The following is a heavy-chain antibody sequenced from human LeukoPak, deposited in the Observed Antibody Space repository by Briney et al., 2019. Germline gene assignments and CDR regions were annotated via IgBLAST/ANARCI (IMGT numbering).Heavy chain of an antibody. J-gene: IGHJ4*02. CDR1: GFTFSSHG. D-gene: IGHD3-10*01. V-gene: IGHV3-30*18. Sequence: GGSLRLSCAASGFTFSSHGMHWVRQAPGMGLEWVALILYDGSNEYYADSVQGRLTISRDSSRNTLYLQMNSLRAEDTAVYYCAKDESYYCGSGSYYNLGPLDYWGQGTLVTVSS. CDR3: AKDESYYCGSGSYYNLGPLDY. CDR2: ILYDGSNE.